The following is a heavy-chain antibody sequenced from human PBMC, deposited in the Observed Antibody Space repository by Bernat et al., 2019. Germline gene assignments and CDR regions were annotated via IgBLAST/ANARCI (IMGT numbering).Heavy chain of an antibody. V-gene: IGHV4-31*03. CDR3: ASMTTVTMALDY. CDR1: GGSISSGGYY. CDR2: IYYSGST. Sequence: QGQLQESGPGLVKPSQTLSLTCTVSGGSISSGGYYWTWIRQHPGKGLEWIGDIYYSGSTYYNPSLKSRVTVSVDTSKNQFSLKLSSVTAADTAVYYCASMTTVTMALDYWGQGTLVTVSS. D-gene: IGHD4-17*01. J-gene: IGHJ4*02.